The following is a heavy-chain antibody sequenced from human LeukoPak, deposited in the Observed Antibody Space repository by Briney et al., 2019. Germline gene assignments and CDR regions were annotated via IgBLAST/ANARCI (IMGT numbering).Heavy chain of an antibody. J-gene: IGHJ4*02. V-gene: IGHV3-30*03. D-gene: IGHD3-10*01. Sequence: GGSLRLSCAASGFTFTSYSMSWVRQAPGKGLEWVAVTSSDLNVKLYADSVKGRFTISRDNSRSTLYLQMNSLRPEDTAIYYCAREGYYGSGSPPSLYFDYWGQGTLVTVSS. CDR1: GFTFTSYS. CDR3: AREGYYGSGSPPSLYFDY. CDR2: TSSDLNVK.